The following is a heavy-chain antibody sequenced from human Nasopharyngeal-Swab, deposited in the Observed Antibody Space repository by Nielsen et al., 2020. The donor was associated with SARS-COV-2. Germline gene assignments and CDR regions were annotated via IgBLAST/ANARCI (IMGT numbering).Heavy chain of an antibody. J-gene: IGHJ4*02. V-gene: IGHV1-46*01. Sequence: ASVKVSCTASGYTFTSYYMHWVRQAPGQGLEWMGIINPSGGSTSYAQKFQGRVTMTRDTSTSTVYMELSSLRSEDTAVYYCARGTFGGVIVIPAPFDYWGQGTLVTVSS. CDR3: ARGTFGGVIVIPAPFDY. D-gene: IGHD3-16*02. CDR2: INPSGGST. CDR1: GYTFTSYY.